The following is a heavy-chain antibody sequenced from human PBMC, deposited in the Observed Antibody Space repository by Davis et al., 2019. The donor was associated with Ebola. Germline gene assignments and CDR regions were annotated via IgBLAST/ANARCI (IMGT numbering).Heavy chain of an antibody. Sequence: GGSLRLSCAASGFTFSSYAMHWVRQAPGKGLEWVAVISYDGSNKYYADSVKGRFTNSRDNSKNTLYLQMNSLRVEDTAVYYCARDIWCGYYRVNYYYYYGMDGWGQGTTVTVSS. V-gene: IGHV3-30-3*01. CDR1: GFTFSSYA. CDR2: ISYDGSNK. CDR3: ARDIWCGYYRVNYYYYYGMDG. J-gene: IGHJ6*02. D-gene: IGHD3-3*01.